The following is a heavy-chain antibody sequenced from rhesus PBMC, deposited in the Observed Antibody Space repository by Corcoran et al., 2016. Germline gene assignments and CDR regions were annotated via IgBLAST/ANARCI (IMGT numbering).Heavy chain of an antibody. CDR2: IAGNTGST. CDR3: ARDSLENSRDY. CDR1: GASISSYW. V-gene: IGHV4-80*01. D-gene: IGHD1-1*01. J-gene: IGHJ4*01. Sequence: QVQLQESGPGLVKPSEILSLTCAVSGASISSYWWNWIRQPPGKGLGWMGEIAGNTGSTTYKPSLKSRVTISKDASKNQFSLKLTSVTAADTAVYYCARDSLENSRDYWGQGVLVTVSS.